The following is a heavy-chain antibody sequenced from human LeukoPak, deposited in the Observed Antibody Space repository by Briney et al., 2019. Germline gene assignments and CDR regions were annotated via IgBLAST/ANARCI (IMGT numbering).Heavy chain of an antibody. V-gene: IGHV4-61*02. CDR1: GGSISSGNYY. D-gene: IGHD2-2*01. CDR3: ARDWATCNSNTCCQPFDT. Sequence: SQTLSLTCTVSGGSISSGNYYWSWIRQPAGRGLEWIGRIYTSGSTNYNPSLKSRVTISIDTSKNQFSLNLNSVTAADTALYYCARDWATCNSNTCCQPFDTWGQGTLVPVSS. CDR2: IYTSGST. J-gene: IGHJ5*02.